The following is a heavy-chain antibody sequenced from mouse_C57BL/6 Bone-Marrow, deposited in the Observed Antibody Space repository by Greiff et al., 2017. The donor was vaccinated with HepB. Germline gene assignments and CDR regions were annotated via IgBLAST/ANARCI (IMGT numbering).Heavy chain of an antibody. CDR3: ARGDYYGSSLDY. D-gene: IGHD1-1*01. V-gene: IGHV1-54*01. CDR1: GYAFTNYL. Sequence: ESGAELVRPGTSVKVSCKASGYAFTNYLIEWVKQRPGQGLEWIGVINPGSGGTNYNEKFKGKATLTADKSSSTAYMQLSSLTSEDSAVYFCARGDYYGSSLDYWGQGTTLTVSS. J-gene: IGHJ2*01. CDR2: INPGSGGT.